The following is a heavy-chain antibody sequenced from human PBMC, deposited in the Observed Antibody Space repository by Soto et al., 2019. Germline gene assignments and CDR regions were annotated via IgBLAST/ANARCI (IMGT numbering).Heavy chain of an antibody. Sequence: ASVKVCCKASGFSFTGYYIHWLRQAPGQGLEWMGWINAHSGGTEYAQKFQGRVTLTRDTSIATAYLTLTSLTSDDTALYYCAKDLTRQLAYGLDPWGKGTTVTVSS. CDR3: AKDLTRQLAYGLDP. V-gene: IGHV1-2*02. CDR1: GFSFTGYY. J-gene: IGHJ5*02. CDR2: INAHSGGT. D-gene: IGHD6-6*01.